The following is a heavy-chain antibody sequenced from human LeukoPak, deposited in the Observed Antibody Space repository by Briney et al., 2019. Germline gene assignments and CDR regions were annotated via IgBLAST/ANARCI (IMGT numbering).Heavy chain of an antibody. Sequence: SVKVSCKASGGTFSNYGFNWVRQAPGQGLEWMGRIIPVFGIANYAQKFQGRVTITADKSTSTAYMELRSLRSDDTAVYYCARDPITIFGVVSNAFDIWGRGTMVTVSS. CDR3: ARDPITIFGVVSNAFDI. D-gene: IGHD3-3*01. J-gene: IGHJ3*02. V-gene: IGHV1-69*04. CDR2: IIPVFGIA. CDR1: GGTFSNYG.